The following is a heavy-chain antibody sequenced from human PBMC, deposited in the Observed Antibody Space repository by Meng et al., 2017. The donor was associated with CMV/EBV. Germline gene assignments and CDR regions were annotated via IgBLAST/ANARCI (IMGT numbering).Heavy chain of an antibody. V-gene: IGHV1-2*02. CDR3: AREWVVPAAIDGFDP. CDR1: GYTFTGYY. Sequence: SGYTFTGYYMHWVRQAPGQGLEWMGWINPNSGGTNYAQKFQGRVTMTRDTSISTAYMELSRLRSDDTAVYYCAREWVVPAAIDGFDPWGQGTLVTVSS. J-gene: IGHJ5*02. D-gene: IGHD2-2*01. CDR2: INPNSGGT.